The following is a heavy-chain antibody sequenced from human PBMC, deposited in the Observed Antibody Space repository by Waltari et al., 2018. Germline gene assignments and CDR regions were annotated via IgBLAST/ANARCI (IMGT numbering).Heavy chain of an antibody. CDR3: TRDWRYMAFDY. V-gene: IGHV3-74*01. CDR2: TPGDGSST. D-gene: IGHD3-3*01. Sequence: EVHLVESGGGLVQPGGSLRLSCAASGFTFSNFWMHWGRQTPGKGLVGVDRTPGDGSSTTVADFVQGRFTISRDNAKNTLYLQMNSLKAEDTAVYYCTRDWRYMAFDYWGQGTLVTVSS. J-gene: IGHJ4*02. CDR1: GFTFSNFW.